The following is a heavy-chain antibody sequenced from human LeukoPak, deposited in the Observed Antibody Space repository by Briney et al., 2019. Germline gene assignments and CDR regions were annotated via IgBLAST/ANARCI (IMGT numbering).Heavy chain of an antibody. CDR1: GYTFTGYY. CDR3: AVISGYLNAFDI. J-gene: IGHJ3*02. CDR2: INPNSGGT. D-gene: IGHD3-22*01. Sequence: ASVKVSCKASGYTFTGYYMHWVRQAPGQGLEWMGWINPNSGGTNYAQKFQGRVTMTRDTSISTAYMELSRLRSDDTAVYYCAVISGYLNAFDIWGQGTMVTVSS. V-gene: IGHV1-2*02.